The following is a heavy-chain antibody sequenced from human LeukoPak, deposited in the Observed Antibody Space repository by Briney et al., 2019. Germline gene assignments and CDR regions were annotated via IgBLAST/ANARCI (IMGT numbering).Heavy chain of an antibody. CDR3: ARANYGDYQYYFDY. J-gene: IGHJ4*02. CDR2: ISAYNGNT. Sequence: ASVTVSCTASGYTFTSYGISWVRQAPGQGLEWMGWISAYNGNTNYAQKLQGRVTMTTDTSTSTAYMELRSLRSDDTAVYYCARANYGDYQYYFDYWGQGTLVTVSS. D-gene: IGHD4-17*01. CDR1: GYTFTSYG. V-gene: IGHV1-18*04.